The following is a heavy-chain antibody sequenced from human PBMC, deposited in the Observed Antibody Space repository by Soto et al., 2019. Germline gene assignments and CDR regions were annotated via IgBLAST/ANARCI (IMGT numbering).Heavy chain of an antibody. J-gene: IGHJ4*02. D-gene: IGHD2-2*01. CDR2: ISAYNGNT. CDR3: ARDVGPGDY. V-gene: IGHV1-18*01. Sequence: ASVKVSCKASGYTFTSYGISWVRQAPGQGLEWMGWISAYNGNTKYSQKFQGRVTITRDTSASTAYMELSSLRSEDTALYYCARDVGPGDYWGQGTLVTVSS. CDR1: GYTFTSYG.